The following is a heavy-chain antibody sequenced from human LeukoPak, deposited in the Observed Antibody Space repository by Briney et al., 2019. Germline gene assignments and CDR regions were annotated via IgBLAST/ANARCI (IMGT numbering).Heavy chain of an antibody. Sequence: GGSLRLSCAASGFTCDDYAMHWVRQAPGKGLEWVSLISGDGGSTYYADSVKGRFTISRDNSKNSLYLQMNSLRTEDTALYYCANGDTAMVTGDYWGQGTLVTVSS. CDR3: ANGDTAMVTGDY. CDR2: ISGDGGST. J-gene: IGHJ4*02. V-gene: IGHV3-43*02. CDR1: GFTCDDYA. D-gene: IGHD5-18*01.